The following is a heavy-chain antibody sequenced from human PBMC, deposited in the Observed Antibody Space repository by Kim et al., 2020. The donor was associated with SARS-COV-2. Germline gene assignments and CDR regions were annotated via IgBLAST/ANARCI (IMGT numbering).Heavy chain of an antibody. CDR2: INSTSNAEST. D-gene: IGHD2-15*01. CDR1: GFTFSSTW. V-gene: IGHV3-15*01. CDR3: FFSLGYYYGGDV. Sequence: GGSLRLSCAASGFTFSSTWMNWVRQAPGKGLQWVWLINSTSNAESTGSAASGSGRSRNSSDDLMNPLMLNMSRQKTDEKAFYQCFFSLGYYYGGDVCG. J-gene: IGHJ6*02.